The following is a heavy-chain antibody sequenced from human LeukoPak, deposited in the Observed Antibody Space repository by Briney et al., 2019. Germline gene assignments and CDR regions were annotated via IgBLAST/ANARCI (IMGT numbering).Heavy chain of an antibody. J-gene: IGHJ6*03. CDR1: EDSVSSNSAA. CDR3: ARVSGPVAGYYYYYYMDV. CDR2: TYYRSKWYN. Sequence: SQTLSLTCAISEDSVSSNSAAWNWIRQSPSRGLEWLGRTYYRSKWYNDYAVSVKSRITINPDTSKNQFSLQLNSVTPEDTAVYYCARVSGPVAGYYYYYYMDVWGKGTTVTVSS. V-gene: IGHV6-1*01. D-gene: IGHD6-19*01.